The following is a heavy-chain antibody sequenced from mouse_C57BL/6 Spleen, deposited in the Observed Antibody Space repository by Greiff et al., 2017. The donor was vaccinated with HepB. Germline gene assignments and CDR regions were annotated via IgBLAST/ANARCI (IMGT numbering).Heavy chain of an antibody. CDR2: INPYNGGT. Sequence: VQLQQSGPVLVKPGASVKMSCKASGYTFTDYYMNWVKQSHGKSLEWIGVINPYNGGTSYNQKFKGKATLTVDKSSSTAYMELNSLTSEDSAVYYCARGGIHGTRDWYFDVWGTGTTVTVSS. J-gene: IGHJ1*03. D-gene: IGHD4-1*01. CDR1: GYTFTDYY. V-gene: IGHV1-19*01. CDR3: ARGGIHGTRDWYFDV.